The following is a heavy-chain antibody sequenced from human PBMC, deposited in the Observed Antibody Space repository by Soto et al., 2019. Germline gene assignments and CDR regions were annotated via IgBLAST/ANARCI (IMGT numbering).Heavy chain of an antibody. J-gene: IGHJ5*02. CDR1: GFTFSSYA. D-gene: IGHD1-1*01. CDR3: ATRPSMGTGTPRGWFDP. V-gene: IGHV3-30-3*01. CDR2: ISYDGSNK. Sequence: QVQLVESGGGVVQPGRSLRLSCAASGFTFSSYAMHWVRQAPGKGLEWVAVISYDGSNKYYADSVKGRFTISRDNSKNPLHLPTHSPRAEDPAVYYCATRPSMGTGTPRGWFDPSGQGTLVTVSS.